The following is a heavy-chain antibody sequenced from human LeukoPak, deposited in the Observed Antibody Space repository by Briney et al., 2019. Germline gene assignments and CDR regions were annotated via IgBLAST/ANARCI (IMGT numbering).Heavy chain of an antibody. CDR3: AREESVATIYYYYYAMDV. Sequence: ASVKVSCKVSGYSLTELSMHWVRQAPGQGLEWMGWIDAYSGGTIYAQKFQGRLTMTRDTSITTAYLELTRLISDDTAVYYCAREESVATIYYYYYAMDVWGQGTTVTVSS. CDR1: GYSLTELS. CDR2: IDAYSGGT. D-gene: IGHD5-24*01. V-gene: IGHV1-2*02. J-gene: IGHJ6*02.